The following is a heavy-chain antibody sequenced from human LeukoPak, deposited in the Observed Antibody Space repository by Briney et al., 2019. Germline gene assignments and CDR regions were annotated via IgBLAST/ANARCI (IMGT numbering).Heavy chain of an antibody. J-gene: IGHJ4*02. V-gene: IGHV4-4*07. CDR2: ISTSGST. CDR1: GGSISSYY. D-gene: IGHD3-22*01. Sequence: ASETLSLTCTVSGGSISSYYWSWIRQPAGKGLESIGHISTSGSTNYNPSLKSRVTMSVDTSKNQFSLKLSSVTAADTAVYYCARVRYSDSSVLTRKRSYYFDYWGQGTLVTVSS. CDR3: ARVRYSDSSVLTRKRSYYFDY.